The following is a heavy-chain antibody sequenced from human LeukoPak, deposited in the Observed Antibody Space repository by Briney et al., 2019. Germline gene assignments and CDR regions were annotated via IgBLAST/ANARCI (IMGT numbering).Heavy chain of an antibody. Sequence: SVKVSCKASGGTFSSYAISWVRQAPGQGLEWMGGIIPIFGTANYAQKFQGRVTITADESTSTAYMELSSLRSEDTAVYYCARVARRPNYYDSSGYYFARGIQFDYWGQGTLVTVSS. CDR2: IIPIFGTA. J-gene: IGHJ4*02. D-gene: IGHD3-22*01. CDR1: GGTFSSYA. CDR3: ARVARRPNYYDSSGYYFARGIQFDY. V-gene: IGHV1-69*13.